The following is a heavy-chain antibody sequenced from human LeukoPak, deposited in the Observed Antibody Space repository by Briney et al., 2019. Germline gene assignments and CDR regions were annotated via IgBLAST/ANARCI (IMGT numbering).Heavy chain of an antibody. CDR2: ISYDGSNK. CDR1: GLTFSSYA. J-gene: IGHJ4*02. Sequence: PGRCLRLSCSASGLTFSSYAMHSVRQAPGKGLERVAVISYDGSNKYYADSVKGRFTTSIDNSKNTLYLQMNGLRAEDTAVYYCASRAAAGTDYWGQGTLVTVSS. CDR3: ASRAAAGTDY. V-gene: IGHV3-30*04. D-gene: IGHD6-13*01.